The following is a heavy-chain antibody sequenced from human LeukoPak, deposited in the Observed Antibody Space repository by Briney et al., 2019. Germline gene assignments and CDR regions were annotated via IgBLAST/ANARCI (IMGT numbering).Heavy chain of an antibody. CDR3: ARGGYIVLMVYATSGGAFDI. Sequence: ASVKVSCKASGYTFTSYGISWVRQAPGQGLEWMGWISAYNGNTNYAQKLQGRVTMTTDTSTSTAYMELRSLRSDDTAGYYCARGGYIVLMVYATSGGAFDIWGQGTMVTVSS. V-gene: IGHV1-18*01. D-gene: IGHD2-8*01. CDR1: GYTFTSYG. CDR2: ISAYNGNT. J-gene: IGHJ3*02.